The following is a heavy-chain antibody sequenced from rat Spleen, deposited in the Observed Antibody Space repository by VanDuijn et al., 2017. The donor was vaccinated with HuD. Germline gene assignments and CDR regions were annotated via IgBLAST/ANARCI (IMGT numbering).Heavy chain of an antibody. J-gene: IGHJ2*01. V-gene: IGHV2-30*01. CDR2: IWTGGST. D-gene: IGHD1-6*01. CDR3: AERDYYFDY. CDR1: GFSLTSHH. Sequence: QVQLRESGPGLVQPSQTLSLTCTVSGFSLTSHHVHWVRQPSGKGLEWMGVIWTGGSTEYNSARKSRLNISRDTSKSQVFLKKNSLQTNDTGTYYCAERDYYFDYWGQGVIVPVAS.